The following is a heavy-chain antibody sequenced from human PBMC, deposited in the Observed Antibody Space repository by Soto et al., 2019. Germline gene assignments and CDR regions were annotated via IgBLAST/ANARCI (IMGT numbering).Heavy chain of an antibody. J-gene: IGHJ4*02. V-gene: IGHV3-23*01. CDR3: ASAQPMTHDYIW. CDR1: GFTFSSFD. Sequence: AGSLTLSCAASGFTFSSFDMSWVRQAPGKGLEWVSAISGSGGSTYYADSVKGRFTISRDNSKNTLYLQMNSLRAEDTAVYYCASAQPMTHDYIWGGQGTLVTVSS. CDR2: ISGSGGST. D-gene: IGHD4-4*01.